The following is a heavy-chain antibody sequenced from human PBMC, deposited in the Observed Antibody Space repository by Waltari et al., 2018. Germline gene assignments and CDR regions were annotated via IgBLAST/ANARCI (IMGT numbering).Heavy chain of an antibody. CDR3: ARSLFSSTAVNWFDP. CDR1: GGSISGNDFH. CDR2: INSRGRT. J-gene: IGHJ5*02. Sequence: QVQLQESGPGLVKPSETLSLTCTVPGGSISGNDFHRGWIRQPPGKGLEWIGNINSRGRTYQNPSLRSRITISVDTSKNQFSLKLGSVTAADTAIYYCARSLFSSTAVNWFDPWGQGTLVTVSS. D-gene: IGHD2-2*01. V-gene: IGHV4-39*01.